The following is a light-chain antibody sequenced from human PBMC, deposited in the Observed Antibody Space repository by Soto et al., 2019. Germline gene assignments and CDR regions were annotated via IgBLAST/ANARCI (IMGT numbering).Light chain of an antibody. V-gene: IGKV3-11*01. Sequence: EIVLTQSPATLSLSPGERATFSCRASQSVSSYLAWYKQKPGQAPRLLISDASTRATGIAARFSGSGSRTDFPLTISSLVPEDFAVYYCQHPHNWPPSITFGQVTRLQMK. CDR2: DAS. CDR3: QHPHNWPPSIT. CDR1: QSVSSY. J-gene: IGKJ5*01.